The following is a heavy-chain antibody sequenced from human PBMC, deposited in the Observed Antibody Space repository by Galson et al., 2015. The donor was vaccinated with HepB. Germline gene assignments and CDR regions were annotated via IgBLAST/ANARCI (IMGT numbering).Heavy chain of an antibody. D-gene: IGHD4-11*01. CDR3: ARAGADYTTDY. V-gene: IGHV4-59*01. J-gene: IGHJ4*02. CDR1: GVSISSYY. CDR2: ISYTGST. Sequence: ETLSLTCTVSGVSISSYYWSWIRQPPGKELEWIGYISYTGSTNYKPSLKSRVTMSIDTSKNQFSLKLSSVTAADTAVYYCARAGADYTTDYWGQGTLVTVSS.